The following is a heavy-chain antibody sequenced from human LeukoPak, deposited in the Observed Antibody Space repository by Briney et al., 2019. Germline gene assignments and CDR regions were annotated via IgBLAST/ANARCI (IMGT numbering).Heavy chain of an antibody. V-gene: IGHV3-21*01. D-gene: IGHD3-3*01. CDR1: GFTFSSYS. CDR2: ISSSSSYI. J-gene: IGHJ4*02. Sequence: GGSLRLSCAASGFTFSSYSMNWVRQAPGKGLEWVSSISSSSSYIYYADSVKGRFTISRDNAKNSLYLEMNSLRAEDTAVYYCARGFHEGRFDYWGQGTLVTVSS. CDR3: ARGFHEGRFDY.